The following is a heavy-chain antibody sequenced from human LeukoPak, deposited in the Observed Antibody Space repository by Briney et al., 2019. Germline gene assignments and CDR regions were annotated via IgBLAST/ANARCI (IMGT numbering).Heavy chain of an antibody. CDR3: ATHCSGTACHREY. V-gene: IGHV3-30*02. CDR2: IQFDGSYK. Sequence: GGSLRLSCAASGFTFGSSAMHWVRQTPGKGLERVAFIQFDGSYKHYSDSVKGRFTISRDNSKNTLYLEMNSLRPKDTAVYYCATHCSGTACHREYWGQGTLVTVSS. D-gene: IGHD2-2*01. CDR1: GFTFGSSA. J-gene: IGHJ4*02.